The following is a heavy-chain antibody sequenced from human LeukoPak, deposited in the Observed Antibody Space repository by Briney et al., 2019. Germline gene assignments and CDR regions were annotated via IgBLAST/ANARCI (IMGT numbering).Heavy chain of an antibody. CDR1: GFTVSNYW. CDR2: IKQDGSDK. D-gene: IGHD6-19*01. V-gene: IGHV3-7*05. Sequence: GGSLRLSCAASGFTVSNYWMNWVRQAPGKGLEWVVNIKQDGSDKRYVDFVKGRFTISRDNAKNLLYLQMDSLRAEDTAVYYCASGTGWLIDYWGQGTLVTVSS. J-gene: IGHJ4*02. CDR3: ASGTGWLIDY.